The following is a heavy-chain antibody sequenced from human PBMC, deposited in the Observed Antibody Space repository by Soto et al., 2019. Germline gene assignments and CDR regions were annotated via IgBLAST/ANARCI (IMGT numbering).Heavy chain of an antibody. CDR2: ISGSGGST. CDR1: GFTFSSYA. CDR3: ARGSLGYYYYGMDV. V-gene: IGHV3-23*01. J-gene: IGHJ6*02. Sequence: EVQLLESGGGLVQPGGSLRLSCAASGFTFSSYAMSWVRQAPGKGLEWVSAISGSGGSTYYADSVKGRFTISRDNSKNTLYLQMNSLRAEDTAVYYCARGSLGYYYYGMDVWGQGTTVTVSS.